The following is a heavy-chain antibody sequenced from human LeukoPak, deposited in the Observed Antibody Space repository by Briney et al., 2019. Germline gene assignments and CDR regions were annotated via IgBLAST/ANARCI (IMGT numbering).Heavy chain of an antibody. CDR1: GYSFTSYW. V-gene: IGHV5-51*01. CDR2: IYPGDSDT. D-gene: IGHD3-22*01. Sequence: GESLKISCKGSGYSFTSYWIGWVRQMPGKGLEWMGIIYPGDSDTRYSPSFQGQVTISADKSISTAYLQWSSLKASDTAMYYCARLPRSYYDSSGYWFDYWGQGTLVTVSS. CDR3: ARLPRSYYDSSGYWFDY. J-gene: IGHJ4*02.